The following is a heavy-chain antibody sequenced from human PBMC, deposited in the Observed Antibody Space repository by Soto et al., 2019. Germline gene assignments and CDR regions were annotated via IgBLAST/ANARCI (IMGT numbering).Heavy chain of an antibody. CDR1: GFTFSSYG. CDR2: ISYDGSNK. CDR3: AKYRFLEWLSPMDV. Sequence: GGSLRLSCAASGFTFSSYGMHWVRQAPGKGLEWVAVISYDGSNKYYADSVKGRFTISRDNSKNTLYLQMNSLRAEDTAVYYRAKYRFLEWLSPMDVWGQGTTVTVS. J-gene: IGHJ6*02. D-gene: IGHD3-3*01. V-gene: IGHV3-30*18.